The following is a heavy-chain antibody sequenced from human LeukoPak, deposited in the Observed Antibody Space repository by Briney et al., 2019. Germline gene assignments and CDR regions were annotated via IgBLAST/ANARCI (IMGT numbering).Heavy chain of an antibody. V-gene: IGHV3-23*01. D-gene: IGHD1-1*01. CDR3: AKDLSRALAPYDY. CDR1: GFTFNRYG. CDR2: LSGSGGST. J-gene: IGHJ4*02. Sequence: PSGGTLRLSCAASGFTFNRYGMSWVRQAPGKGLEWVSGLSGSGGSTYYADSVKGRFTISRDNSKNTLYLQMNSLRAEDTAVYYCAKDLSRALAPYDYWGQGTLVTVSS.